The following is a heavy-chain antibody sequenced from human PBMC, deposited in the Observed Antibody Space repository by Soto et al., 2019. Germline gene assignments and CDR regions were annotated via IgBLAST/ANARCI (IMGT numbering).Heavy chain of an antibody. Sequence: PGGSLRLSCSASGFTFREYSMHWVRQAPGKGLQYVSTISSDGDITYYADSVKGRFTISRDNSKNTLYLQMNSLRPEDTAVYYCVKVSXFYDILTGYYSTNFFDPWGQGTLVTVSS. CDR2: ISSDGDIT. V-gene: IGHV3-64D*06. CDR3: VKVSXFYDILTGYYSTNFFDP. J-gene: IGHJ5*02. D-gene: IGHD3-9*01. CDR1: GFTFREYS.